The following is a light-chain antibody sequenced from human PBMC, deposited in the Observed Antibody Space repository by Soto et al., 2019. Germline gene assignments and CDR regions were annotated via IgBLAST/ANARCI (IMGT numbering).Light chain of an antibody. CDR3: VQRSTWPWT. CDR1: QSVSNY. V-gene: IGKV3-11*01. Sequence: IVLTQSPATLSLSPGARATLSCRAGQSVSNYLAWYQQKPGQAPRLLLYDTFNRATGIPARFSGSGSGTDFALTISSLEPEDLAVYFCVQRSTWPWTSGQGTKVEIK. CDR2: DTF. J-gene: IGKJ1*01.